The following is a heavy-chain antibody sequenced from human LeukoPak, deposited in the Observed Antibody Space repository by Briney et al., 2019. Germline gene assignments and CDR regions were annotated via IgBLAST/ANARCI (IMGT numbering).Heavy chain of an antibody. CDR2: IYSGGAT. J-gene: IGHJ4*02. Sequence: GSLRLSCAASGFTVSNNYMRWVRQAPGKGLEWVSLIYSGGATFYADAVKGRFTISRDGSKNTLYLQMNSLRAEDTAVYYWARDPPAVAANTYGWGQGTLVTVSS. V-gene: IGHV3-66*01. CDR1: GFTVSNNY. CDR3: ARDPPAVAANTYG. D-gene: IGHD6-6*01.